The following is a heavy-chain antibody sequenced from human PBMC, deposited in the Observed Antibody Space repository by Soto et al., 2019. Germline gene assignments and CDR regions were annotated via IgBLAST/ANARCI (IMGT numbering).Heavy chain of an antibody. D-gene: IGHD2-2*01. CDR1: GGSISSSNW. V-gene: IGHV4-4*02. J-gene: IGHJ5*02. CDR3: AGAATPGAGYCSSTSCYTNWFDP. Sequence: SETLSLTCAVSGGSISSSNWWSWVRQPPGKGLEWIGEIYHSGSTNYNPSLKSRVTISVDKSKNQFSLKLSSVTAADTAVYYCAGAATPGAGYCSSTSCYTNWFDPWGQGTLVTVSS. CDR2: IYHSGST.